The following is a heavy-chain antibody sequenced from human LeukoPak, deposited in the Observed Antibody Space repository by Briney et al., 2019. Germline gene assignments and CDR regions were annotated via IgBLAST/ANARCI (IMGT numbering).Heavy chain of an antibody. CDR2: IFSSGST. Sequence: SETLSLTCTVSGGSISGYYWGWIRQPPGEGLEWIGYIFSSGSTDYNPSLKSRVTISRDTSRNQFSLKLSSVTAADTAVYYCAKYSSSYYFDYWGQGTLVTVSS. CDR3: AKYSSSYYFDY. D-gene: IGHD6-6*01. V-gene: IGHV4-59*03. CDR1: GGSISGYY. J-gene: IGHJ4*02.